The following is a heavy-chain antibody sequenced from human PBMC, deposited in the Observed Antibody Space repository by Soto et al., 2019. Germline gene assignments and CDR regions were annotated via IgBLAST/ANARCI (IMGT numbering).Heavy chain of an antibody. Sequence: VGSLRLSCAVSGFTFSSYAMSWVRQAPGKGLEWVSVISGSGDSTYYADSVKGRFTISRDNSKNTLYLKMNSLRAEDTAVYYCAKGGGYTYGSLYVWGQGTTVTVSS. CDR1: GFTFSSYA. CDR3: AKGGGYTYGSLYV. V-gene: IGHV3-23*01. CDR2: ISGSGDST. D-gene: IGHD5-18*01. J-gene: IGHJ6*02.